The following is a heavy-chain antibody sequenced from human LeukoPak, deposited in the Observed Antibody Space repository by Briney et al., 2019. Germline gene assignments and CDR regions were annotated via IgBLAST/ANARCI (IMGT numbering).Heavy chain of an antibody. D-gene: IGHD3-3*01. CDR3: ARDSITIFGVVIPNYMDV. Sequence: PGGSLRLSCAASGFTFSSYSMNWVRQAPGKGLEWVSSISSSSSYIYYADSVKGRFTISRDNAKNSLYLQMNSLRAEDTAVYYCARDSITIFGVVIPNYMDVWGKGNTVTVSS. J-gene: IGHJ6*03. V-gene: IGHV3-21*01. CDR1: GFTFSSYS. CDR2: ISSSSSYI.